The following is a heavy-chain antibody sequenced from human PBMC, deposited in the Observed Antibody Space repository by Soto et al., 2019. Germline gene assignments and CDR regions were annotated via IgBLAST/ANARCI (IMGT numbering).Heavy chain of an antibody. D-gene: IGHD1-1*01. V-gene: IGHV1-18*01. Sequence: SVKVSCKASGYTFTGYGFGWVRQAPGQGLEWMGWISAYSGDTNYAQSLQGRVTMTTDTSTRAAYMELRSLRSDDTAVYFCARAPILDAYNYYNWFGPCRQLQLFTASS. CDR3: ARAPILDAYNYYNWFGP. CDR1: GYTFTGYG. J-gene: IGHJ5*02. CDR2: ISAYSGDT.